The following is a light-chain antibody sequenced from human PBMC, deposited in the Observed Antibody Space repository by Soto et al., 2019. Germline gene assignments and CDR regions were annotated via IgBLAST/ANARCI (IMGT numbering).Light chain of an antibody. V-gene: IGLV2-14*01. CDR1: SNDIGYYNY. CDR3: SSYTTTSSVV. CDR2: EVR. Sequence: QFALTPPASVSGSPGQSITISCTGTSNDIGYYNYVSWYQQHPAKAPKLMIYEVRNRPSGISNRFSGSKSGNTASLTISGLQAEDEADYYCSSYTTTSSVVFGGGTKLTVL. J-gene: IGLJ2*01.